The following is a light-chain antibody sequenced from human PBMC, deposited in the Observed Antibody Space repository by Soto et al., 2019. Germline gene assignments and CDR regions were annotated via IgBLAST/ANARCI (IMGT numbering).Light chain of an antibody. CDR1: SSDVGGYTY. CDR2: DVS. CDR3: SSYTSSSTIVV. Sequence: QSALTQPASVSGFPGQSITISCTGTSSDVGGYTYVSWYQQHPGKAPKLMIYDVSNRPSGVSNRFSGSKSGNTASLTISGLQAEDEADYYCSSYTSSSTIVVFGGWTK. V-gene: IGLV2-14*01. J-gene: IGLJ2*01.